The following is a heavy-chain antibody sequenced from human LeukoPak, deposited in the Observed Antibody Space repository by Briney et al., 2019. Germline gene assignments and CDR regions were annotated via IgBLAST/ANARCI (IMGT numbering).Heavy chain of an antibody. CDR1: GGSFSGYY. J-gene: IGHJ4*02. CDR2: INHSGST. CDR3: ASKNGDYVSDY. D-gene: IGHD4-17*01. V-gene: IGHV4-34*01. Sequence: SETLSLTCAVYGGSFSGYYWSWIRQPPGKGLEWIGEINHSGSTNYNPSLKSRVTISVDTSKNQSSLKLTSVTAADTAVYYCASKNGDYVSDYWGQGTLVTVSS.